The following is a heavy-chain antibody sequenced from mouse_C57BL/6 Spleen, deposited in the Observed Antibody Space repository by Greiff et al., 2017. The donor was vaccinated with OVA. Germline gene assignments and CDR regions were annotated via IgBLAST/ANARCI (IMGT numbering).Heavy chain of an antibody. V-gene: IGHV1-19*01. CDR1: GYTFTDYY. Sequence: EVQLQQSGPVLVKPGASVKMSCKASGYTFTDYYMNWVKQSHGKSLEWIGVITPYNGGTSYNQKFKGKATLTVDKSSSTAYMELNSLTSEDSAVYYGAREEDYYGSSYDYAMDYWGQGTSVTVSS. CDR3: AREEDYYGSSYDYAMDY. CDR2: ITPYNGGT. D-gene: IGHD1-1*01. J-gene: IGHJ4*01.